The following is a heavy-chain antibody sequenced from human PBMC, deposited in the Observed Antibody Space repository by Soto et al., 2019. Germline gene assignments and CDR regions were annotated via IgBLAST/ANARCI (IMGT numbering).Heavy chain of an antibody. J-gene: IGHJ4*02. D-gene: IGHD3-10*01. CDR3: ATRPAGGVLFGLLDY. Sequence: PSETLSLTCAVSGGSISSGGYSWSWIRQPPGKGLEWIGYVYHSGITNYNPSLESRVTMSLDTSKNQFSLKLNAVTTADTAVYYCATRPAGGVLFGLLDYWSQGTLVTVSS. CDR1: GGSISSGGYS. CDR2: VYHSGIT. V-gene: IGHV4-61*08.